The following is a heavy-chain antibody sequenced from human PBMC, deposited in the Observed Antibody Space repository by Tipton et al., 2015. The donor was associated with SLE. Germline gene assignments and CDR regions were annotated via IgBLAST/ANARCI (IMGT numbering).Heavy chain of an antibody. CDR2: ISGSGGST. CDR3: ASEVVVVPAAMYYFDY. V-gene: IGHV3-23*01. Sequence: SLRLSCAASGFTFSSYAMSWVRQAPGKGLEWVSAISGSGGSTYYADSVKGRFTISRDNSKNTLYLQMNSLRAEDTAVYYCASEVVVVPAAMYYFDYWGQGTLVTVSS. J-gene: IGHJ4*02. D-gene: IGHD2-2*01. CDR1: GFTFSSYA.